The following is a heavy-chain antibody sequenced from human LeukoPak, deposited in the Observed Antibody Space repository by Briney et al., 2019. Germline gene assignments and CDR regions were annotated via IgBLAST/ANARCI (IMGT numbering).Heavy chain of an antibody. CDR2: ISSSSSTI. CDR3: ARDRYYYDSSGYYDLSSPYYYMDV. J-gene: IGHJ6*03. Sequence: GGSLRLSCAASGFTFSSYSMNWVRQAPGKGLEWVSYISSSSSTIYYADPVKGRFTISRDNAKNSLYLQMNSLRAEDTAVYYCARDRYYYDSSGYYDLSSPYYYMDVWGKGTTVTVSS. V-gene: IGHV3-48*04. D-gene: IGHD3-22*01. CDR1: GFTFSSYS.